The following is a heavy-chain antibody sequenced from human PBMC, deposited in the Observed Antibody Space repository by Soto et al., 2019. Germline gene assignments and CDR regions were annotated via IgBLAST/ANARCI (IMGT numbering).Heavy chain of an antibody. CDR3: ARDAGQVRCSSTSCFQGSYYYYGMDV. D-gene: IGHD2-2*01. J-gene: IGHJ6*02. CDR1: GFTFSSYG. CDR2: IWYDGSNK. Sequence: QVQLVESGGGVVQPGRSLRLSCAASGFTFSSYGMHWVRQAPGKGLEWVAVIWYDGSNKYYADSVKGRFTISRDNSKNTLYLQMNSLRAEDTAVYYCARDAGQVRCSSTSCFQGSYYYYGMDVWGQGTTVTVSS. V-gene: IGHV3-33*01.